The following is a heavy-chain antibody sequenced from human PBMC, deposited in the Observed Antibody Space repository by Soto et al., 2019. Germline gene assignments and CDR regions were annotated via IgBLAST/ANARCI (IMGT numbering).Heavy chain of an antibody. J-gene: IGHJ3*02. D-gene: IGHD6-13*01. CDR2: ISVDNGNT. Sequence: ASVKVSCKASGYSFTSNGISWVRQAPGQGLEWMGWISVDNGNTNYAQKLQGRVTMTTDTSTSTAYMELRSLRSDDTAVYYCARGVQYSSSWYGRDDAFDIWGQGTMVTVSS. CDR1: GYSFTSNG. V-gene: IGHV1-18*01. CDR3: ARGVQYSSSWYGRDDAFDI.